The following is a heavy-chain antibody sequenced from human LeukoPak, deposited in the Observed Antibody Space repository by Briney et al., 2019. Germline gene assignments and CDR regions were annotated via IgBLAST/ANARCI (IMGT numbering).Heavy chain of an antibody. CDR1: GGSFSGYY. CDR3: ARGRTTKYYYGSGSYYLLNYYYYYGMDV. D-gene: IGHD3-10*01. J-gene: IGHJ6*02. Sequence: SETLSLTCAVYGGSFSGYYWSWIRQPPGKGLEWIGEINHSGSTNYNPSLKSRVTISVDTSKNQISLKLSSVTAADTAVYYCARGRTTKYYYGSGSYYLLNYYYYYGMDVWGQGTTVTVSS. V-gene: IGHV4-34*01. CDR2: INHSGST.